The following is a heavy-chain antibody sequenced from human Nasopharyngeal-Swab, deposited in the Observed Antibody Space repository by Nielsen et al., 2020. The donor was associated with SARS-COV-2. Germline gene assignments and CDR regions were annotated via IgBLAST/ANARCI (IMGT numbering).Heavy chain of an antibody. CDR1: GYTLTELS. D-gene: IGHD3-22*01. Sequence: ASVKVSCKVSGYTLTELSMHWVRQAPGKGLEWMGGFDPEDGETIYAQKFQGRVTMTRDTSTSTVYMELSSLRSEDTAVYYCARGRGYYDSSGYYVPDAFDIWGQGTMVTVSS. V-gene: IGHV1-24*01. J-gene: IGHJ3*02. CDR3: ARGRGYYDSSGYYVPDAFDI. CDR2: FDPEDGET.